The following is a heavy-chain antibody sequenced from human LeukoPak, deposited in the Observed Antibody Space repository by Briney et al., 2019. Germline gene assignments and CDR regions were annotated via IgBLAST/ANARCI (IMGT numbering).Heavy chain of an antibody. CDR2: IYYSGST. D-gene: IGHD3-22*01. CDR3: ARVTGYIVEDYFDY. V-gene: IGHV4-59*01. Sequence: PSETLSLTCSVSGGSISSYYWSWIRQPPGKGLEWIGYIYYSGSTNYNPSLKSRVTISVDTSKNQFSLRLSSVTAADAAVYYCARVTGYIVEDYFDYWGQGTLVTVSS. J-gene: IGHJ4*02. CDR1: GGSISSYY.